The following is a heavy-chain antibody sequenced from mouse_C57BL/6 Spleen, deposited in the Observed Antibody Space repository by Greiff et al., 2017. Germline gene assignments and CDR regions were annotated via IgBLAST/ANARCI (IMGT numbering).Heavy chain of an antibody. CDR1: GYTFTSYW. V-gene: IGHV1-52*01. J-gene: IGHJ1*03. Sequence: VQLQQPGAELVRPGSSVKLSCKASGYTFTSYWMHWVKQRPIQGLEWIGNIDPSDSETHSNQKFKDKATLTVDKSSSTAYMQLSSLTSEDSAVYYCARSPVVADWYFDVWGTGTTVTVSS. CDR2: IDPSDSET. CDR3: ARSPVVADWYFDV. D-gene: IGHD1-1*01.